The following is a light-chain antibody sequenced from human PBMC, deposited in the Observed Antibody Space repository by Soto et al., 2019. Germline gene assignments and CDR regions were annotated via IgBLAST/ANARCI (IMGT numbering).Light chain of an antibody. CDR2: GAS. Sequence: EIVMTKSPATLSVSPGERATLSCRASQSVRSNLAWYQQKPGRAPRLLMYGASNRVTGVPDRFSGSGSGTDFTLTISRLEPEDFAVYYCQQYGNSPITFGQGTRLEIK. CDR1: QSVRSN. V-gene: IGKV3-20*01. CDR3: QQYGNSPIT. J-gene: IGKJ5*01.